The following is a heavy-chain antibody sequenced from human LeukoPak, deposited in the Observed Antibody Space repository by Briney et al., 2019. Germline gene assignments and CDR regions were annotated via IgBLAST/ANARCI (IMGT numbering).Heavy chain of an antibody. CDR1: GFTFSSYA. J-gene: IGHJ4*02. V-gene: IGHV3-30*04. Sequence: PGGSLRLSCAASGFTFSSYAMHWVRQAPGKGLEWVAVISYDGSNKYYADSVEGRFTISRDNSKNTLYLQMNSLRAEDTAVYYCARGEGWGQGTLVTVSS. CDR3: ARGEG. CDR2: ISYDGSNK.